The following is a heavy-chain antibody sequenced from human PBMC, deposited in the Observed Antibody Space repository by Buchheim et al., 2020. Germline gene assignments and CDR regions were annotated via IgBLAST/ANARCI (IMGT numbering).Heavy chain of an antibody. Sequence: QLQESGPGLVKPSETLSLTCTVSGGSISGSYWSWFRQPPGKGLKWIGYIHSTGSTNYNPSLKSRVTISVDTSKNQFSLKLSSVTAADTAVYYCASMAHNNDDLLPHSWGQGTL. CDR2: IHSTGST. J-gene: IGHJ4*02. CDR1: GGSISGSY. V-gene: IGHV4-59*01. D-gene: IGHD1-1*01. CDR3: ASMAHNNDDLLPHS.